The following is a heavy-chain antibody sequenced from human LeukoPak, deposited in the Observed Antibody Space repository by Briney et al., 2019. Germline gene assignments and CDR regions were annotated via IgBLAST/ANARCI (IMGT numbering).Heavy chain of an antibody. CDR3: ARDIAVAGYYYYYMDV. CDR1: GGSFSGYY. Sequence: SETLSLTCAVYGGSFSGYYWSWIRQPPGKGLEWIGEINHSGSTNYNPSLKSRVTISVDTSKNQLSLKVNSVTAADTAVYYCARDIAVAGYYYYYMDVWGKGTTVTVSS. J-gene: IGHJ6*03. CDR2: INHSGST. D-gene: IGHD6-19*01. V-gene: IGHV4-34*01.